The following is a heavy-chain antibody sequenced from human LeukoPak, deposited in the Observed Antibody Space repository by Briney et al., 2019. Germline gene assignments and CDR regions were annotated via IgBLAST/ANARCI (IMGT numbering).Heavy chain of an antibody. J-gene: IGHJ4*02. Sequence: GSLRLSCAASGFSFSSFGMHWVRQAPGKGLEWGAFIRYDGSNQDYGDSVKGRFTISRDNSKKTLYLQMNSLRLEDTALYYCAKGTDYFDNNGQDYWGQGTLVTVSS. V-gene: IGHV3-30*02. CDR1: GFSFSSFG. CDR2: IRYDGSNQ. CDR3: AKGTDYFDNNGQDY. D-gene: IGHD3-9*01.